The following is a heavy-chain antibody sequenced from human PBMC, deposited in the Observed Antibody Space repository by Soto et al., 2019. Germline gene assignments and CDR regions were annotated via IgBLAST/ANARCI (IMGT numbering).Heavy chain of an antibody. Sequence: QVQLVESGGRVVQPGGSLRLSCAASGFSFSSYAMHWVRQAPGKGLEWVTLMSYDGGSKYYADSVKGRFTISRDNSKDTLSLQMNNLRPEDTAIYYCARVLGYYYGIDVWGQGTTVTVSS. V-gene: IGHV3-30-3*01. CDR3: ARVLGYYYGIDV. CDR1: GFSFSSYA. CDR2: MSYDGGSK. J-gene: IGHJ6*02.